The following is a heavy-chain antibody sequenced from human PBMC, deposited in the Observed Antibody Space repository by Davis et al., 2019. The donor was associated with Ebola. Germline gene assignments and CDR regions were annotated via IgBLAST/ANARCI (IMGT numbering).Heavy chain of an antibody. Sequence: GESLKIPCAASGFTVSSNYMSWVRQAPGKGLEWVSVIYSGGSTYYADSVKGRFTISRHNSKNTLYLQMNSRRAEDTAVYYCARDVGYDSFGYWGQGTLVTVSS. J-gene: IGHJ4*02. CDR2: IYSGGST. V-gene: IGHV3-53*04. D-gene: IGHD3-22*01. CDR3: ARDVGYDSFGY. CDR1: GFTVSSNY.